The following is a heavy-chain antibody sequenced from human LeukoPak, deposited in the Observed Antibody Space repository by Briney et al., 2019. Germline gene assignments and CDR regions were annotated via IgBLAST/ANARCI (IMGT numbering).Heavy chain of an antibody. CDR2: ITSSGSTI. Sequence: GGSLRLSCAASGFTFSDYYMSWIGHAPGKGLEWVSYITSSGSTIYYADSMKGRFTISRDNAKHSLFLQLDSLRAEDTAVYYCARIGRPAAFDIWGQGTLVIVSS. D-gene: IGHD6-6*01. CDR3: ARIGRPAAFDI. V-gene: IGHV3-11*01. CDR1: GFTFSDYY. J-gene: IGHJ3*02.